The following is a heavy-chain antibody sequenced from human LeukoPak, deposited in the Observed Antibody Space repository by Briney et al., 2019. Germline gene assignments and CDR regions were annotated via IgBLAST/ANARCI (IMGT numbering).Heavy chain of an antibody. D-gene: IGHD2-2*01. CDR2: INWSGGST. CDR3: ARAPITSPFYFDH. CDR1: GFGFGDHG. J-gene: IGHJ4*02. Sequence: PGGSLRLSCSASGFGFGDHGMSRVRQVPGKGLEWVSGINWSGGSTGYADPVGGRFTISRDNAKNSLYLQMDSLTAEDTALYYCARAPITSPFYFDHWGQGTLVTVSS. V-gene: IGHV3-20*04.